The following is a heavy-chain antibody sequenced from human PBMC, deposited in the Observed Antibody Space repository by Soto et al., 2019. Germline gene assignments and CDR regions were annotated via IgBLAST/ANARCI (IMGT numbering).Heavy chain of an antibody. CDR2: IVPIVDTS. CDR1: GGTFSSYA. J-gene: IGHJ4*02. D-gene: IGHD5-12*01. CDR3: VRVVAIPGYPDN. Sequence: QVQLVQSGAEVRQPASSVKVSCKTSGGTFSSYAISWVRQAPGQGLEWMGGIVPIVDTSTYAQKFQGRVTITADESTSTAYMERSILRSDDTAIYYCVRVVAIPGYPDNWGQGTLVTVSS. V-gene: IGHV1-69*12.